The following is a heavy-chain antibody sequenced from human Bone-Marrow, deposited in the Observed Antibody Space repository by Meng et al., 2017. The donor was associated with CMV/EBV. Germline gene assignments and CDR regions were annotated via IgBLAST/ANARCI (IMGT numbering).Heavy chain of an antibody. D-gene: IGHD2-2*01. J-gene: IGHJ2*01. CDR3: ARGAYCSSTSCYYWYFDL. CDR1: GGSISGYY. CDR2: IYYSGST. Sequence: SETLSLTCTVSGGSISGYYWSWIRQPPGKGLEWIGHIYYSGSTNYNPSLKSRVTMSVDTSQNQFSLKLSSVTAADTAVYYCARGAYCSSTSCYYWYFDLWGRGTLVTVSS. V-gene: IGHV4-59*01.